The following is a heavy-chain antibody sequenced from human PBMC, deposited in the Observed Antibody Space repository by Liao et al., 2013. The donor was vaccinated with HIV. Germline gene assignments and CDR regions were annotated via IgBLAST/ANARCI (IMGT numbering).Heavy chain of an antibody. Sequence: QLQLQESGSGLVKPSQTLSLTCAVSGGSISSGGYSWSWIRQPPGKGLEWIGYIYHSGSTYYNPSLKSRVTISVDTSKNQFSLKLSSVTAADTAVYYCARTDQYYDFWNGYENWFDPWGQGTLVTVSS. J-gene: IGHJ5*02. CDR3: ARTDQYYDFWNGYENWFDP. CDR1: GGSISSGGYS. CDR2: IYHSGST. D-gene: IGHD3-3*01. V-gene: IGHV4-30-2*01.